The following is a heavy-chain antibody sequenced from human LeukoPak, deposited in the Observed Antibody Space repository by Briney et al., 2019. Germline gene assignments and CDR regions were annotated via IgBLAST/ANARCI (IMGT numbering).Heavy chain of an antibody. V-gene: IGHV3-21*06. CDR2: ISLSSSYI. CDR1: GFTFSSYT. Sequence: GGSLRLSCAGSGFTFSSYTMNWVRQAPGKGLEWVSSISLSSSYIYYADSVKGRFTISRDNAKNSLYLQMNSLRAEDTAVYYCARDEGQPYDSSGLDYWGQGTLVTVSS. D-gene: IGHD3-22*01. CDR3: ARDEGQPYDSSGLDY. J-gene: IGHJ4*02.